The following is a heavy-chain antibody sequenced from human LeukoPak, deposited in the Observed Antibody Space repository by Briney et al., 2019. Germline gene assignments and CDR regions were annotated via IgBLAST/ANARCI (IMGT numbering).Heavy chain of an antibody. CDR3: ARDRPTGASRLFVVQ. CDR2: MSSGSRYI. Sequence: TGGSLRLSCAASGFTFSSYSMTWVRQAPGKGLEWVSSMSSGSRYIYYADSVRGRFTIPRDNAKNSLYLLMNSLRAEDTAVYYCARDRPTGASRLFVVQWGQGTLVTVSS. CDR1: GFTFSSYS. V-gene: IGHV3-21*01. J-gene: IGHJ4*02. D-gene: IGHD3-3*01.